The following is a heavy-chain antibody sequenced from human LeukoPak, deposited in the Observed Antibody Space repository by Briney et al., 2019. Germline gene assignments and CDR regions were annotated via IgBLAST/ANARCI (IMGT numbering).Heavy chain of an antibody. Sequence: PSETLSLTCTVSGGSISSSSSYWGWIRQPPGKGLEWIGSIYYSGSTYYNPSLKSRVTISVDTSKNQFSLKLSSVTAADTAVYYCARHGATRSHFDYWGQGTLVTVSS. CDR3: ARHGATRSHFDY. V-gene: IGHV4-39*01. CDR2: IYYSGST. J-gene: IGHJ4*02. CDR1: GGSISSSSSY. D-gene: IGHD1-26*01.